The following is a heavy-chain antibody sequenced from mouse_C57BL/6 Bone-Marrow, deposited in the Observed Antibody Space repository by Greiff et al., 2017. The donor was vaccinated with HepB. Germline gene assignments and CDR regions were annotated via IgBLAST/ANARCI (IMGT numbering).Heavy chain of an antibody. CDR1: GFSFNTYA. D-gene: IGHD1-1*01. Sequence: EADGGLVQPKGSLKLSCAASGFSFNTYAMNWVRQAPGKGLEWVARIRSKSNNYATYYADSVKDRFTISRDDSESMLYLQMNNLKTEDTAMYYCVRHYYGSSYGTMDYWGQGTSVTVSS. V-gene: IGHV10-1*01. CDR2: IRSKSNNYAT. CDR3: VRHYYGSSYGTMDY. J-gene: IGHJ4*01.